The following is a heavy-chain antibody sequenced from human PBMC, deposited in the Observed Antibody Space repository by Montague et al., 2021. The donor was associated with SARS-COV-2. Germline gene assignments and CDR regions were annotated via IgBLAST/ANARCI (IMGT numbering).Heavy chain of an antibody. CDR2: IYHSGST. J-gene: IGHJ4*02. Sequence: SETRSLTCVVSGGSISSINWWSWVRQPPGKGLEWIGEIYHSGSTNYNPSLKSRVIITVDKSKNQFSLKLSSVTAADTAVYYCARTGYGSGWHSFDYWGQGTLVTVSS. D-gene: IGHD6-19*01. CDR1: GGSISSINW. V-gene: IGHV4-4*02. CDR3: ARTGYGSGWHSFDY.